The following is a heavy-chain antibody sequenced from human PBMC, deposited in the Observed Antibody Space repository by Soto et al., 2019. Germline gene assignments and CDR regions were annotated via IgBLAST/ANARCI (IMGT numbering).Heavy chain of an antibody. Sequence: QVQLVESGGGVVQPGRSLRLSCAASGFTFSSYGMHWVRQAPGKGLEWVAVISYDGSNKYYADSVKGRFTISRDNSKNTLYLQMNSLRAEDTAVYYCAKVLSGYSYGYVGHYYYGMDVWGQGTTVTVSS. D-gene: IGHD5-18*01. CDR3: AKVLSGYSYGYVGHYYYGMDV. CDR2: ISYDGSNK. V-gene: IGHV3-30*18. J-gene: IGHJ6*02. CDR1: GFTFSSYG.